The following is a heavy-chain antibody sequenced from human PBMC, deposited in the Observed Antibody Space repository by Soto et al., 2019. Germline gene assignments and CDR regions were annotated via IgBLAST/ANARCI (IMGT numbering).Heavy chain of an antibody. V-gene: IGHV2-5*02. Sequence: QITLKESGPTLVKPTQTLTLTCTFSGFSLSTSGVGVGWIRQPPGKALEWLALTYWDDDKRYSPSLKSRLTITKDRSKNQVVLTMTNMDPVDTATYYCAHRQRTVYFDYWGQGTLVTVSS. CDR3: AHRQRTVYFDY. D-gene: IGHD4-17*01. J-gene: IGHJ4*02. CDR2: TYWDDDK. CDR1: GFSLSTSGVG.